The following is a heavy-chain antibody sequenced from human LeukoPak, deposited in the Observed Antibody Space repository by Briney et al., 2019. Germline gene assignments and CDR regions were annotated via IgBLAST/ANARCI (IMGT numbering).Heavy chain of an antibody. CDR2: ISGNGGGT. CDR3: ARDGSSGYTWYFDL. J-gene: IGHJ2*01. CDR1: EFTFSNYA. V-gene: IGHV3-23*01. Sequence: GGSLRLSCVGSEFTFSNYAMSWVRQAPGRGLEWVSSISGNGGGTYYADSVKGRFTISRDNSKNTLYLQMNSLRAEDTAVYYCARDGSSGYTWYFDLWGRGTLVTVSS. D-gene: IGHD3-22*01.